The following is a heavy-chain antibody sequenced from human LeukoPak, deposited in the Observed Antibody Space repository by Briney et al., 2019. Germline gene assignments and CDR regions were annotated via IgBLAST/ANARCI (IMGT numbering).Heavy chain of an antibody. CDR1: GFTFSGSA. Sequence: GGSLRLSCAASGFTFSGSAMHWVRQASGKGLEWVGRIRSKANIYATAYAASVKGRFTISRDDSKNTAYLQINSLKTEDTAVYYCTRETLTIEVAGIDRAFDIWGQGTMVTVSS. CDR3: TRETLTIEVAGIDRAFDI. V-gene: IGHV3-73*01. J-gene: IGHJ3*02. D-gene: IGHD6-19*01. CDR2: IRSKANIYAT.